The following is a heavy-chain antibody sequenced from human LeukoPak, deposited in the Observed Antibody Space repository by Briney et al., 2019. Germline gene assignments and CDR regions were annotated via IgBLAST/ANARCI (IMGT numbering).Heavy chain of an antibody. Sequence: SETLSLTCTVSGGSISSYYWSWIRQPAGKGLEWIGRIYTSGSTNYNPSLKSRVTISVDTSKNQFSLKLSSVTAADTAVYYCARDSRNYYDSSGYEYYFDYWGQGTLVTVSS. D-gene: IGHD3-22*01. V-gene: IGHV4-4*07. CDR1: GGSISSYY. J-gene: IGHJ4*02. CDR3: ARDSRNYYDSSGYEYYFDY. CDR2: IYTSGST.